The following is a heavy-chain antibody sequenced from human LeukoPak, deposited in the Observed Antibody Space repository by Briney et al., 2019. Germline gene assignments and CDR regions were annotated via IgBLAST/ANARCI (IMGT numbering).Heavy chain of an antibody. V-gene: IGHV3-7*01. J-gene: IGHJ4*02. D-gene: IGHD3-10*01. CDR1: GLTFSSYW. CDR3: ARMDIGLVRD. Sequence: GGSLRLSCAASGLTFSSYWMSWVRQAPGKGLEWVANIKQDGSEKYYVDSVKGRLTISRDNAKNSLYLQMNSLRAEDTAVYYCARMDIGLVRDWGQGTLVTVSS. CDR2: IKQDGSEK.